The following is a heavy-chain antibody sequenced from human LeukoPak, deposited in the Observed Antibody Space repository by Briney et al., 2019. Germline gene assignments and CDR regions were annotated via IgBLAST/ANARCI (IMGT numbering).Heavy chain of an antibody. Sequence: PSETLSLTCTVSGGSISSGDYYWSWIRQPPGKGLEWIAYMYYSGSTYYNPSLKSRVTMSADTSKSQLSLKLSSVTAADTAVYYCARPYYYDSRIDPWGQGILVTVSA. V-gene: IGHV4-30-4*01. J-gene: IGHJ5*02. CDR2: MYYSGST. CDR1: GGSISSGDYY. D-gene: IGHD3-22*01. CDR3: ARPYYYDSRIDP.